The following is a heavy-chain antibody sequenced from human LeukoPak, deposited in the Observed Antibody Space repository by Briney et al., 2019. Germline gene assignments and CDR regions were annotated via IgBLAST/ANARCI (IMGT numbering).Heavy chain of an antibody. D-gene: IGHD3-3*01. V-gene: IGHV4-59*08. Sequence: SETLSLTCTVSGGSMSSYYWSWIRQPPGKGLEWIGYIYYAGATNYNPSLKTRVTISLDTSMHQFSLRLTSVTAADTAVYYCARSRYYFDCWGQGTLVTVSS. CDR2: IYYAGAT. CDR1: GGSMSSYY. CDR3: ARSRYYFDC. J-gene: IGHJ4*02.